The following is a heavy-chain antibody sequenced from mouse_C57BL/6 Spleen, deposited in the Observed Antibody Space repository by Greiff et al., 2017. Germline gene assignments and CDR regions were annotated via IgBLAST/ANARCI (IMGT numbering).Heavy chain of an antibody. D-gene: IGHD2-1*01. CDR1: GYSFTSYY. CDR3: ARDYYGNYRPYFDY. Sequence: VQLQQSGPALVKPGASVKISCKASGYSFTSYYIHWVKQRPGQGLEWIGWIYPGSGNTKYNEKFKGKATLTADTSSSTAYMQLSSLTSEDSAVYYCARDYYGNYRPYFDYWGQGTTLTVSS. J-gene: IGHJ2*01. CDR2: IYPGSGNT. V-gene: IGHV1-66*01.